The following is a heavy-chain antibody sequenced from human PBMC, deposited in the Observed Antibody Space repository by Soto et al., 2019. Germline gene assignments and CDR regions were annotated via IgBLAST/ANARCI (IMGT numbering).Heavy chain of an antibody. Sequence: ETLSVTCTVSGGSISSYYWSWIRQPPGKGLEWIGYIYYSGSTNYNPSLKSRVTISVDTSKNQFSLKLSSVTAADTAVYYCARDQGYGGNYVDYWGQGTLVTVS. V-gene: IGHV4-59*01. CDR2: IYYSGST. CDR1: GGSISSYY. CDR3: ARDQGYGGNYVDY. J-gene: IGHJ4*02. D-gene: IGHD4-17*01.